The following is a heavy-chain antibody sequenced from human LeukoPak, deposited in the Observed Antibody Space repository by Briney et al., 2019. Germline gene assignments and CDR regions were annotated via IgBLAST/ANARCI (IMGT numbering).Heavy chain of an antibody. J-gene: IGHJ5*02. D-gene: IGHD3-10*01. CDR2: INHSGST. V-gene: IGHV4-34*01. Sequence: SETLSLTCAVYGGSFSGYYWSWIRQPPGKGLEWIGEINHSGSTNYNPSLKSRVTISVDTSKNQFSLKLSSVTAAGTAVYYCASAGAPPYNWFDPWGQGTLVTVSS. CDR3: ASAGAPPYNWFDP. CDR1: GGSFSGYY.